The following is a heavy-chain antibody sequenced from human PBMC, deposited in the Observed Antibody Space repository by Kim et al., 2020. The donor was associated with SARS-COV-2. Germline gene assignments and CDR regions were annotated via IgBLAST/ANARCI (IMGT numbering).Heavy chain of an antibody. J-gene: IGHJ4*02. V-gene: IGHV1-69*01. CDR2: FGTS. D-gene: IGHD2-2*01. CDR3: ASYDYGDY. Sequence: FGTSTYARRFQGRVTITADESTSTAYMALSSLGSEDTAVYYCASYDYGDYWGQGTLVTVSS.